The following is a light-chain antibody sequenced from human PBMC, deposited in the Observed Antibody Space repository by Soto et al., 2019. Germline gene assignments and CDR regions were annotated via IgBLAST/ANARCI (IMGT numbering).Light chain of an antibody. CDR3: QVWDSSPARV. J-gene: IGLJ3*02. Sequence: SSELTQPLSVSVALGQTARITCGGNNIGSKNVHWYQQKPGQAPVLVIYRDSNRPSGIPARFSGSNSGNTATLTISRAQAGDEADYYCQVWDSSPARVFAGGTKLAVL. V-gene: IGLV3-9*01. CDR2: RDS. CDR1: NIGSKN.